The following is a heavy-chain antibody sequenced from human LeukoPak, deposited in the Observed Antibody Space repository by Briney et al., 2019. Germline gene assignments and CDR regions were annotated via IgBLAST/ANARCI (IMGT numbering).Heavy chain of an antibody. CDR2: ISAYNGNT. D-gene: IGHD6-6*01. CDR1: GYTFTSYG. Sequence: GASVKVSCKASGYTFTSYGISWVRQAPGQGLEWMGWISAYNGNTNYAQKLQGRVTMTTDTSTSTAYMELRSLRSDDTAVYYCARAIAAPPIHYYYYMDVWGKGTTVTVSS. V-gene: IGHV1-18*01. CDR3: ARAIAAPPIHYYYYMDV. J-gene: IGHJ6*03.